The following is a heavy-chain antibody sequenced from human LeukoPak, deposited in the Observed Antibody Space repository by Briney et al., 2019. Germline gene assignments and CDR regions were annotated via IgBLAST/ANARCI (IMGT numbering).Heavy chain of an antibody. CDR3: ARPFTGTTRGFDY. CDR1: GGTFSSYA. V-gene: IGHV1-69*01. D-gene: IGHD4-17*01. Sequence: GSSVKVSCKASGGTFSSYAISWVRQAPGQGLEWMGGIIPIFGTANCAQKFQGRVTITADESTSTAYMELSSLRSEDTAVYYCARPFTGTTRGFDYWGQGTLVTVSS. J-gene: IGHJ4*02. CDR2: IIPIFGTA.